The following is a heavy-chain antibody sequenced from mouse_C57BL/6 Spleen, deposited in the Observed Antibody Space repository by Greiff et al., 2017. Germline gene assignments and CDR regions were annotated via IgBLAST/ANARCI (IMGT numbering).Heavy chain of an antibody. V-gene: IGHV3-6*01. Sequence: EVKLVESGPGLVKPSQSLSLTCSVTGYSITSGYYWNLIRQLPGNKLEWMGYISYDGSTNYNPSLKNRIPFTRDTSNNQFVQKLNSVTTEDTATYYCAMTDYYSSSWFAYWGQGTLVTVSA. D-gene: IGHD2-5*01. CDR3: AMTDYYSSSWFAY. CDR2: ISYDGST. J-gene: IGHJ3*01. CDR1: GYSITSGYY.